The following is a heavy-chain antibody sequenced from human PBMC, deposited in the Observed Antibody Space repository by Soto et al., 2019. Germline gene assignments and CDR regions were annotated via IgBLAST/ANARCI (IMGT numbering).Heavy chain of an antibody. Sequence: SETLSLTCTVSGGSISSGGYYWSWIRQHPGKGLEWIGYIYYSGSTYYNPSLKSRVTISVDTSKNQFSLKLSSVTAADTAVYYCARGDSVGATIFVYWGQGTLVTVSS. CDR1: GGSISSGGYY. J-gene: IGHJ4*02. D-gene: IGHD1-26*01. V-gene: IGHV4-31*03. CDR3: ARGDSVGATIFVY. CDR2: IYYSGST.